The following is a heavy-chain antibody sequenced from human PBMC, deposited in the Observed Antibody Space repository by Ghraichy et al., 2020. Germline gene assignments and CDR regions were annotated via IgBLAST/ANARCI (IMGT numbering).Heavy chain of an antibody. Sequence: SETLSLTCAVYGGSFSGYYWSWIRQPPGKGLEWIGEINHSGSTNYNPSLKSRVTISVDTSKTQFSLKLSSVTAADTAVFYCARGGPDNWNYLPDYWGQGTLVTVSS. CDR3: ARGGPDNWNYLPDY. D-gene: IGHD1-7*01. J-gene: IGHJ4*02. CDR2: INHSGST. CDR1: GGSFSGYY. V-gene: IGHV4-34*01.